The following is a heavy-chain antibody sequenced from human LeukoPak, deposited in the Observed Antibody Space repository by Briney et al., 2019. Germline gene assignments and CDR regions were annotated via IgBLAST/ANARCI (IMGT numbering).Heavy chain of an antibody. Sequence: SETLSLTCAVYGGSFSGYYWSWIRQPPGKGLEWIGEINHSGSTNHNPSLKSRVTISVDTSKNQFSLKLSSVTAADTAVYYCARGGPYCSGGSCYYHYYYYGMDVWGQGTTVTVSS. CDR1: GGSFSGYY. CDR2: INHSGST. CDR3: ARGGPYCSGGSCYYHYYYYGMDV. J-gene: IGHJ6*02. V-gene: IGHV4-34*01. D-gene: IGHD2-15*01.